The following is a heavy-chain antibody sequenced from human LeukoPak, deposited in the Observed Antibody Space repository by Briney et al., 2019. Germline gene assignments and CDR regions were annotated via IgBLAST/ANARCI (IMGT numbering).Heavy chain of an antibody. V-gene: IGHV4-39*07. CDR3: ARLAPYSSGPHFDY. Sequence: SETLSLTCTVSGGSMSSSTYYWGWIRQPPGKGLEWIGSMYYSGSTNYSPSLKSRATISLDPSKNQFSLKLSSVTAADTAMYYCARLAPYSSGPHFDYWGQGILVTVSS. D-gene: IGHD6-19*01. CDR2: MYYSGST. J-gene: IGHJ4*02. CDR1: GGSMSSSTYY.